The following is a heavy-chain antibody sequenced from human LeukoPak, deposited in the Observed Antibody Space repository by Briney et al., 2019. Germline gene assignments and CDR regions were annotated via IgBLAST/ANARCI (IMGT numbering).Heavy chain of an antibody. Sequence: SETLSLTCTVSGGSISSYYWSWIRQPAEKGLEWIGRIYTSGSTNYNPSLKSRVTMSVDTSKNQFSLKLSSVTAADTAVYYCARVEGIAAIGQGYYYYYMDVWGKGTTVTVSS. V-gene: IGHV4-4*07. CDR2: IYTSGST. D-gene: IGHD6-13*01. J-gene: IGHJ6*03. CDR1: GGSISSYY. CDR3: ARVEGIAAIGQGYYYYYMDV.